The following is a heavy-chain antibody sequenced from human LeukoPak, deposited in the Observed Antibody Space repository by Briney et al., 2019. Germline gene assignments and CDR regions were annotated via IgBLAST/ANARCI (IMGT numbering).Heavy chain of an antibody. J-gene: IGHJ4*02. CDR1: GFTFSSYG. Sequence: PGRFLRLSCAASGFTFSSYGMHWVRQAPGKGLEWVTVISYDGINKYYADSVKGRFTISRDNSNNALYLQMNSLRAEDTAVYYCAKDGPYYFDYWGQGTLVTVSS. CDR3: AKDGPYYFDY. CDR2: ISYDGINK. V-gene: IGHV3-30*18.